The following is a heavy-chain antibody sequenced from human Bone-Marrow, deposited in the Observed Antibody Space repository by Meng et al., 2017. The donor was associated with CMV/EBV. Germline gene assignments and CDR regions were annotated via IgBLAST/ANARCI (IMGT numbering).Heavy chain of an antibody. D-gene: IGHD2-15*01. CDR1: GGSFSGYY. Sequence: SETLSLTCAVYGGSFSGYYWSWIRQPPGKGLEWIGEINHSGITNYNASLKSRVTISVDTSKKQFSLKLSSVTAADTAVYYCARGGVVVVAAPTPDVWGQGTTVTVSS. V-gene: IGHV4-34*01. J-gene: IGHJ6*02. CDR3: ARGGVVVVAAPTPDV. CDR2: INHSGIT.